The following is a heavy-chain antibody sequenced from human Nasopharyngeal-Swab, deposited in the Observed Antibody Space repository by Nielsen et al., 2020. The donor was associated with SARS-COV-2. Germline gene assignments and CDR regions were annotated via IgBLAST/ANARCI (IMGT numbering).Heavy chain of an antibody. CDR2: ISWNSGSI. V-gene: IGHV3-9*01. D-gene: IGHD1-26*01. J-gene: IGHJ1*01. Sequence: SCAASGFTVSSNYMSWVRQAPGKGLEWVSGISWNSGSIGYADSVKGRFTISRDNAKNSLYLQMNSLRAEDTALYYCAKGHRPEYSGSYSFQHWGQGTLVTVSS. CDR3: AKGHRPEYSGSYSFQH. CDR1: GFTVSSNY.